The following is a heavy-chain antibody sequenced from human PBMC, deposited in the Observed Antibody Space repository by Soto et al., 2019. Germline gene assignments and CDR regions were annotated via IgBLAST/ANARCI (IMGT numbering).Heavy chain of an antibody. V-gene: IGHV1-18*01. J-gene: IGHJ3*02. CDR3: ARRGDYSSTTYAFDI. CDR1: GYTFTSYG. Sequence: QVQLVQSGAEVKKPGASVKVSCKASGYTFTSYGISWVRQAPGQGLEWMGWISSYNGNTNYAQKLQGRVTMTTDTYTRTGYMELRSLRSDDTAVYYCARRGDYSSTTYAFDIWGQGTMVTVSS. CDR2: ISSYNGNT. D-gene: IGHD4-4*01.